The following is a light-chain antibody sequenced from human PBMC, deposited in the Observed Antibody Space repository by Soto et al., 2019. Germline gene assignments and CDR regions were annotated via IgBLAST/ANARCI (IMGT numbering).Light chain of an antibody. CDR2: LGS. Sequence: EIGMTQSPLPLPVTPGDPASISCRSVQSPLLVIGYNYLDWYRQKPGQSPQLLIYLGSNRASGVPDRFSGSGSGTDFTLKISRVEAEDVGVYYCMQALQTPRTFGQGTKVEIK. V-gene: IGKV2-28*01. J-gene: IGKJ1*01. CDR3: MQALQTPRT. CDR1: QSPLLVIGYNY.